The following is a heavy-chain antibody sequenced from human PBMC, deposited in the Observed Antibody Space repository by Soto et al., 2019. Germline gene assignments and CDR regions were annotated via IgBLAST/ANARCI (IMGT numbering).Heavy chain of an antibody. D-gene: IGHD2-2*03. J-gene: IGHJ6*02. CDR1: GGSVSRNDFS. Sequence: QLQLQESGPGLVKPSETLSLTCAVSGGSVSRNDFSWGWVRQSPETGLEWIATIYSNDKTHYNPSVLSRVTISVDTSKNEFSLRLNSVTAADTTVYYCARLNGFCDGTKCRGYYGMDVWGRGTTVPVSS. CDR2: IYSNDKT. V-gene: IGHV4-39*01. CDR3: ARLNGFCDGTKCRGYYGMDV.